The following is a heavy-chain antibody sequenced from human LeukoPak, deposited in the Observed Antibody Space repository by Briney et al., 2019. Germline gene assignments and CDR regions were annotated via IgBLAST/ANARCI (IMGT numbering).Heavy chain of an antibody. CDR2: ISWNSGSI. J-gene: IGHJ6*02. V-gene: IGHV3-9*01. Sequence: PGGSLRLSCAASGFTFDDYAMHWVRQAPGKGLEWVSGISWNSGSIGCADSVKGRFTISRDNAKNTVYLQMNSLRAEDTAVYYCARDNSGMDVWGQGTTVTVSS. CDR1: GFTFDDYA. CDR3: ARDNSGMDV.